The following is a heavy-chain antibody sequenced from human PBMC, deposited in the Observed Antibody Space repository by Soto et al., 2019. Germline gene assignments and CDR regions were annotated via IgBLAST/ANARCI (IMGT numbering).Heavy chain of an antibody. Sequence: ASVKVSCKASGDTFTSNGISWVRQAPGQGLEWMGWISAYNGNTNYAQKLQGRVTMTTDTSTSTAYMELRSLRSDDTAVYYCARDFGSGWPVYYFDYWGQGTLVTVSS. D-gene: IGHD6-19*01. J-gene: IGHJ4*02. CDR2: ISAYNGNT. V-gene: IGHV1-18*01. CDR3: ARDFGSGWPVYYFDY. CDR1: GDTFTSNG.